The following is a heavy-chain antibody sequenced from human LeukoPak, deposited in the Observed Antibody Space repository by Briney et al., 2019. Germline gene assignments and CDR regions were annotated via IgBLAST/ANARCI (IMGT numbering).Heavy chain of an antibody. V-gene: IGHV3-64D*09. CDR1: GFTFSSYA. CDR2: IRSNGGST. D-gene: IGHD3-22*01. Sequence: GGSLRLSCSASGFTFSSYAMHWVRQAPGKGLEYVSAIRSNGGSTNYADSVRGRFTISRDNSKNTLYLQMTSLRAEDTAVYYCVKDRSYYYDSSGNWDFDYWGQGTLVTVSS. J-gene: IGHJ4*02. CDR3: VKDRSYYYDSSGNWDFDY.